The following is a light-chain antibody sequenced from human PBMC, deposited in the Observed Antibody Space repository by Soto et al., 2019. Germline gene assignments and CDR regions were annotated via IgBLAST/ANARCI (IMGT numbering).Light chain of an antibody. CDR3: SSYAGSNNFVV. Sequence: QSALTQPPSASVAPGQSVTISCTGTSSGVGGYNYVSWYQQHPGKAPKLMIYEVSKRPSGVPDRFSGSKSGNTASLTVSGLQAEDEADYYCSSYAGSNNFVVFGGGTKLTVL. V-gene: IGLV2-8*01. CDR1: SSGVGGYNY. CDR2: EVS. J-gene: IGLJ2*01.